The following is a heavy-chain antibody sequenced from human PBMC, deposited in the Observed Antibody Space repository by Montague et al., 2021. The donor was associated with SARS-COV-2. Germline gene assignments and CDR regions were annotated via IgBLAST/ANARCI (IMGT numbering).Heavy chain of an antibody. J-gene: IGHJ6*02. D-gene: IGHD6-13*01. CDR1: GGSISSSSSY. Sequence: SETRSLTCTVSGGSISSSSSYWGWIRQPPGKGLEWIGSIDYSGSTYYXPSLKSRVTISVDTSKNQFSLKLSSVTAADTAVYYCARVGRQQLVRLSGMDVWGQGTTVTVSS. CDR2: IDYSGST. V-gene: IGHV4-39*07. CDR3: ARVGRQQLVRLSGMDV.